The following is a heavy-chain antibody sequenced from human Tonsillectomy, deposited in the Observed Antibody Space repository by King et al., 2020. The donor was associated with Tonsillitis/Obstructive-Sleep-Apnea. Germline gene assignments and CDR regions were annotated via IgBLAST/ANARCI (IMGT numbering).Heavy chain of an antibody. CDR1: GFTFDDYA. D-gene: IGHD6-13*01. Sequence: VQLVESGGGLVQPGRSLRLSCVASGFTFDDYAMHWVRQAPGKGLEWVSGISWNSDTIGFADSVKGRFTISRDNAKNTLYLQMSSLRAEDTAVYYCARGGTREAAAGTYYYYGMDVWGQGTTVTVSS. CDR2: ISWNSDTI. V-gene: IGHV3-9*01. CDR3: ARGGTREAAAGTYYYYGMDV. J-gene: IGHJ6*02.